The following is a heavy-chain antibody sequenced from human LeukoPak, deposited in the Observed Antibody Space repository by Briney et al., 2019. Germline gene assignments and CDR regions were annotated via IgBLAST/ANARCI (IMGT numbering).Heavy chain of an antibody. CDR1: GFTFSTYW. Sequence: GGSLRLSCAASGFTFSTYWMHWVRQAPGKGLVWVSRINTDGSDTSYADSVKGRFTISRDNAKNTLYLQMNSLRAEDTAVYYCARAYCSSTSCYSELFDPWGQGILVTVSS. V-gene: IGHV3-74*01. CDR2: INTDGSDT. D-gene: IGHD2-2*01. CDR3: ARAYCSSTSCYSELFDP. J-gene: IGHJ5*02.